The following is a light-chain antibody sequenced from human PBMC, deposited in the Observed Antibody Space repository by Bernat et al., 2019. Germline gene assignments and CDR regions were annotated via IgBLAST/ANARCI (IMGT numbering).Light chain of an antibody. J-gene: IGKJ2*01. CDR3: QPCYSTPYT. Sequence: DIQMTQSPSSLSASVGDRVTITCRASQSISSYLNWYQQKPGKAPKLLIYAASSLQSGVPSRFSGSGSGTDFTLTISSLQPEDFATYYCQPCYSTPYTFGQGTKVEI. CDR1: QSISSY. V-gene: IGKV1-39*01. CDR2: AAS.